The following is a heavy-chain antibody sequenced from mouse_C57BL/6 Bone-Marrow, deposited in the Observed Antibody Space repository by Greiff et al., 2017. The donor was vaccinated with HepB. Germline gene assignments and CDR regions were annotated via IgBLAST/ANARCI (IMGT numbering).Heavy chain of an antibody. Sequence: VQLQQSGAELVRPGASVKLSCTASGFNIKDYYMHWVKQRPEQGLEWIGRIDPEDGDTEYAPKFQGKATMTADTSSNTAYLQLSSLTSEDTTVYYCTTPLYYSSRGYYFDDWGQGTTLTVSS. D-gene: IGHD1-1*01. CDR2: IDPEDGDT. V-gene: IGHV14-1*01. CDR3: TTPLYYSSRGYYFDD. CDR1: GFNIKDYY. J-gene: IGHJ2*01.